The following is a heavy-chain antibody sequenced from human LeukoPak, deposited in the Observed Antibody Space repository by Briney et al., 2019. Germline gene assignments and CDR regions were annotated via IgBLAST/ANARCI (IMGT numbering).Heavy chain of an antibody. J-gene: IGHJ4*02. CDR1: GYTFTGYY. CDR2: INPNSGGT. D-gene: IGHD3-10*01. CDR3: ARVEITMVRGVPSRLSY. V-gene: IGHV1-2*06. Sequence: ASVKVSCKASGYTFTGYYMHWVRQAPGQGLEWMGRINPNSGGTNYAQKFQGRVTMTRDTSISTAYMELSRLRSDDTAVYYCARVEITMVRGVPSRLSYWGQGSLVTVSS.